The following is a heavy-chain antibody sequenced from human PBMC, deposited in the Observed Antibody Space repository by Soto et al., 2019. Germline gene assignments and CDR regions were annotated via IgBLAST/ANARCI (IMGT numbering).Heavy chain of an antibody. CDR3: VKVHYYSSSSSYFDS. J-gene: IGHJ4*02. Sequence: GGSLRLSCAVSGFTFSNYAMHWVRQAPGKGLEWLALISSNGRNTFYADSVKGRLTISRDNSKNMLYVQLNNLRPDDTAVYHCVKVHYYSSSSSYFDSWGQGALVTVSS. D-gene: IGHD2-2*01. V-gene: IGHV3-30*18. CDR1: GFTFSNYA. CDR2: ISSNGRNT.